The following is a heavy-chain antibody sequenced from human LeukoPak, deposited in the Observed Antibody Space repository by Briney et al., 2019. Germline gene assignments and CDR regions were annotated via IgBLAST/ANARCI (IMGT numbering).Heavy chain of an antibody. V-gene: IGHV3-21*04. CDR2: ISSSSSYI. D-gene: IGHD2-2*01. Sequence: GGSLRLSCAASGFTFSSYSMNWVRQAPGKGLEWVSSISSSSSYIYYADSVKGRFTISRDNSKNTLYLQMNSLRAEDTAVYYCANHLACGSTSCPSFDYWGQGTLVTDSP. J-gene: IGHJ4*02. CDR1: GFTFSSYS. CDR3: ANHLACGSTSCPSFDY.